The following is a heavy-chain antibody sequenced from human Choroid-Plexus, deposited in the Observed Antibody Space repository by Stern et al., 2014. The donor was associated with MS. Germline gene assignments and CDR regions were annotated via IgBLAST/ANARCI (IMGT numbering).Heavy chain of an antibody. CDR3: AKDRQYLTYFFDH. Sequence: QVQLLESGGGVVQPGRPLRLSCVASGFTFGSCAMHWVRQAPGKGLEWVAGVSYDGSNKYYADSVKGRFTISRDNSQNTLYMQMSSLRPEDTAVYYCAKDRQYLTYFFDHWGQVSLVTVSS. D-gene: IGHD2/OR15-2a*01. CDR1: GFTFGSCA. V-gene: IGHV3-30*18. J-gene: IGHJ5*02. CDR2: VSYDGSNK.